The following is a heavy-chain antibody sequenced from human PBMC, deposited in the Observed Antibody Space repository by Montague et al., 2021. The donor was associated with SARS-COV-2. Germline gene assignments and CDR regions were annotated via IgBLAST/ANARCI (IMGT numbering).Heavy chain of an antibody. Sequence: SETLSLTCAVYGGSFSGYYWSWIRRPPGKGLEWIGEINHSGSTNYNPSLKSRVTISVDTSKNQFSLKLSSVTAADTAVYYCARGRTGTTFYYYYYYGMDVWGQGTTVTVSS. V-gene: IGHV4-34*01. D-gene: IGHD1-7*01. CDR3: ARGRTGTTFYYYYYYGMDV. CDR2: INHSGST. J-gene: IGHJ6*02. CDR1: GGSFSGYY.